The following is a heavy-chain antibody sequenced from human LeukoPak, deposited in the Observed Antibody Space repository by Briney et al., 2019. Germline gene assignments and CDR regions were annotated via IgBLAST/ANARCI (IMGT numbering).Heavy chain of an antibody. J-gene: IGHJ2*01. CDR3: AKLVVVTATYWYFDL. D-gene: IGHD2-21*02. CDR2: IKYDGIEK. CDR1: GFTFSNYW. V-gene: IGHV3-7*01. Sequence: GGSLRLSCAASGFTFSNYWMSWVRQAPGKGLDWVANIKYDGIEKYFADSVTGRFSISRDNAKNSLYLQMNSLRPEDTAVHYCAKLVVVTATYWYFDLWGRGTPVTASS.